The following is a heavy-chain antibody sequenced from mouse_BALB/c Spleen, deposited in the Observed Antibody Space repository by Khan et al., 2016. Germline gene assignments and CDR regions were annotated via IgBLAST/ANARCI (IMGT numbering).Heavy chain of an antibody. J-gene: IGHJ3*01. CDR2: ISDGGSYT. CDR1: GFTFSDYY. Sequence: EVELVESGGGLVKPGGSLKLSCAASGFTFSDYYMYWVRQTPEKRLEWVATISDGGSYTYYPDSVKGRFTISRDNTKNNLYLQMSSLKSEDTGRYYCGRDDRWIAYWSQGTLVTGSA. D-gene: IGHD2-14*01. CDR3: GRDDRWIAY. V-gene: IGHV5-4*02.